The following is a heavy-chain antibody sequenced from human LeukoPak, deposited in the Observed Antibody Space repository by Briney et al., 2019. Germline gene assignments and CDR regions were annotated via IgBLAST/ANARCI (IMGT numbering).Heavy chain of an antibody. V-gene: IGHV3-30-3*01. CDR1: GFTFSTYS. CDR2: ISQDGSTQ. J-gene: IGHJ4*02. CDR3: SRDGEHGYNDIDY. D-gene: IGHD5-24*01. Sequence: GRSLRLSCAASGFTFSTYSMHWVRQALDKGLESVAVISQDGSTQYYAGSVQGRFTISRDNSENTLYLQLNSLRPEDTAVYYCSRDGEHGYNDIDYWGQGTLVTVSS.